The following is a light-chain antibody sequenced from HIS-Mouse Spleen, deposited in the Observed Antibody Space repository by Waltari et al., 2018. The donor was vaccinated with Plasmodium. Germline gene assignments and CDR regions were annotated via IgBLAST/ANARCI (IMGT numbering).Light chain of an antibody. V-gene: IGLV3-1*01. CDR3: QAWDSSTVV. CDR2: QDS. CDR1: KLGDKY. J-gene: IGLJ2*01. Sequence: SYELTQPPSVSVSPGQTASITCSGDKLGDKYACWYQQKPCQSPVLVIYQDSKRPSGIPERFSGSNSGNTGTLTVSGTQAMDEADYYCQAWDSSTVVFGGGTKLTVL.